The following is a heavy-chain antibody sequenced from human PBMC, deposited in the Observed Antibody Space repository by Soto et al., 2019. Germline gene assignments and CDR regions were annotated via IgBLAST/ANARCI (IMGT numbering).Heavy chain of an antibody. V-gene: IGHV4-61*01. D-gene: IGHD6-19*01. J-gene: IGHJ5*02. CDR3: TRDLGWYKNWFDP. CDR2: IHNSGNT. CDR1: GGSVSSASDY. Sequence: SETLSLTCTVSGGSVSSASDYWSWIRQPPGKGLEWIGYIHNSGNTNYNPPLKSRVAMSVDTSKNQFSLKLNSVTAADTAVYYCTRDLGWYKNWFDPWGQGTLVTVSS.